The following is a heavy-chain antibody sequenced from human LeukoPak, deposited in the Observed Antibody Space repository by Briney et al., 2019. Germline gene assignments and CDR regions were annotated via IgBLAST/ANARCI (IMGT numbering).Heavy chain of an antibody. V-gene: IGHV3-30*04. D-gene: IGHD2-15*01. CDR3: ARDCSGGSCLAGYYYYGMDV. J-gene: IGHJ6*02. Sequence: GGSLRLSCAASGFTFSSYAMHWVRQAPGEGMGWVTLISYDSLEKYFADSVKGRFTISRDNSKNTLYLQMNSLRAEDTAVYYCARDCSGGSCLAGYYYYGMDVWGQGTTVTVSS. CDR1: GFTFSSYA. CDR2: ISYDSLEK.